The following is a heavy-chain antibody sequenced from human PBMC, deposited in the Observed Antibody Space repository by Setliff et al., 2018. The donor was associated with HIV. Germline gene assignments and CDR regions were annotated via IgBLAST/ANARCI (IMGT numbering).Heavy chain of an antibody. J-gene: IGHJ4*02. Sequence: GGSLRLSCEASGFSFSDYYMSWIRQAPGKGLEWVSYISSSGDSISYADSVKGRFTISRDNARNSLYLQMNSLRADDTAVYYCARGREGLTTVDYWGQGTLVTVSS. CDR3: ARGREGLTTVDY. D-gene: IGHD4-4*01. CDR2: ISSSGDSI. CDR1: GFSFSDYY. V-gene: IGHV3-11*04.